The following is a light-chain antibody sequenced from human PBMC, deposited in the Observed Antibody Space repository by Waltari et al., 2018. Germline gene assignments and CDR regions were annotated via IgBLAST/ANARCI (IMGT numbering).Light chain of an antibody. CDR2: DVS. Sequence: QSALTQPASVSGSPGQSITISCSGTSSDVCGYNYVSWYQHHKGKAPNLVIYDVSSRPSGVSHRYSGSKSGNTASLTISGLQGEDEADYYCSSYTSSGTSSNTRVFGTGTTVTVL. CDR3: SSYTSSGTSSNTRV. V-gene: IGLV2-14*03. J-gene: IGLJ1*01. CDR1: SSDVCGYNY.